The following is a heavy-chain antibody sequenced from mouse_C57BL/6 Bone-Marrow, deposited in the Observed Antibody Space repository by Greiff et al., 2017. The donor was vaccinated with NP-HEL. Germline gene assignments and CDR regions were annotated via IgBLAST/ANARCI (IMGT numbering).Heavy chain of an antibody. V-gene: IGHV1-55*01. J-gene: IGHJ2*01. Sequence: VQLQQPGAELVKPGASVKMSCKASGYTFTSYWITWVKQRPGQGLEWIGDIYPGSGSTNYNEKFKSKATLTVDTSSSTAYMQLSSLTSEDSAVYYCARPLYYGTPFDYWGQGTTLTVSS. CDR3: ARPLYYGTPFDY. CDR2: IYPGSGST. D-gene: IGHD1-1*01. CDR1: GYTFTSYW.